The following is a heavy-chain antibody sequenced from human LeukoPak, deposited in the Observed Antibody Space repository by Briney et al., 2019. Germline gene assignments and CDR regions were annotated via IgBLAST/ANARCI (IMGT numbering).Heavy chain of an antibody. V-gene: IGHV4-4*07. Sequence: SETLSLTCTVSGYSISSSYWSWIRQPAGMVLEWIGRFYTSGSANYNPSLKSRVSMSVDTSKNQLSLKLTSVTAADTAVYYCARGGGASPSDYWGQGILVTVSS. J-gene: IGHJ4*02. CDR2: FYTSGSA. CDR3: ARGGGASPSDY. D-gene: IGHD2-2*01. CDR1: GYSISSSY.